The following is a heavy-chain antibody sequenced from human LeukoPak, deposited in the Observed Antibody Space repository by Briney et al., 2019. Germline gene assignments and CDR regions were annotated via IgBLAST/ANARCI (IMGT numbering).Heavy chain of an antibody. D-gene: IGHD3-10*01. CDR1: GGSISSYY. J-gene: IGHJ5*02. V-gene: IGHV4-59*08. Sequence: SETLSLTCTVSGGSISSYYWSWIRQPPGKGLEWIGYIYYSGSTNYNPSLKSRVTVSVDTSKSQFSLKLSSVTAADTAVYYCASGHYYGSGGYFGWFDPWGQGTLVTVSS. CDR2: IYYSGST. CDR3: ASGHYYGSGGYFGWFDP.